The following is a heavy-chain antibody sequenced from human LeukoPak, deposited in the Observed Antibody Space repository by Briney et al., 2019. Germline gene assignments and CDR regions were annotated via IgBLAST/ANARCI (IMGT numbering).Heavy chain of an antibody. J-gene: IGHJ6*04. Sequence: PGGSLRLSCAASGFPFTDSSMTWVRQAPGKGLEWVSSITTSGSYIYYTDSVKVRFTIPRDNAKNSLYLQMNSLRAEDTAVYYCAELGITMIGGVWGKGTTVTISS. D-gene: IGHD3-10*02. CDR3: AELGITMIGGV. V-gene: IGHV3-21*01. CDR1: GFPFTDSS. CDR2: ITTSGSYI.